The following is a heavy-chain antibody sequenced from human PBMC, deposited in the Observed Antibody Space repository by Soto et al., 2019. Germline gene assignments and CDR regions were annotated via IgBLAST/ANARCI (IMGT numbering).Heavy chain of an antibody. Sequence: GGSLRLSCAASGFTFSSYWMHWVRQVPGKGLVWVSRINSDVITTSYADSVKGRFTISRDRSKNTVYLQMNSLTAGDTAVYYCAKATATGGRAFDISGQGTMVTVSS. J-gene: IGHJ3*02. CDR3: AKATATGGRAFDI. CDR2: INSDVITT. V-gene: IGHV3-74*01. CDR1: GFTFSSYW. D-gene: IGHD2-8*02.